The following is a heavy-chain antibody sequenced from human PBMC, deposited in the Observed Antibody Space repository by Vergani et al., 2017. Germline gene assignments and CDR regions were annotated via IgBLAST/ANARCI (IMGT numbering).Heavy chain of an antibody. J-gene: IGHJ5*01. CDR1: GFTFSTYA. Sequence: EVQLVESGGGLVKPGGSLRLSCAASGFTFSTYAMNWVRQAPGKGLEWVSSISTSSSYIYYADSVKGRFTISRDNAKNSLYLQMNNLRAEDTAVYYCAKGGWNYWFDSWGQGTLVIVS. V-gene: IGHV3-21*02. CDR2: ISTSSSYI. CDR3: AKGGWNYWFDS. D-gene: IGHD1-1*01.